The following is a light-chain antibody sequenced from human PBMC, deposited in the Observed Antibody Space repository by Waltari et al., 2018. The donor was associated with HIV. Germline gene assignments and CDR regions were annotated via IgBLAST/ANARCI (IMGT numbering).Light chain of an antibody. J-gene: IGLJ2*01. CDR3: SSYTSSITLV. CDR1: SNDVGGYNY. Sequence: QSALTQPASLSGSPGQSIPISCDGTSNDVGGYNYVSWYQQHPGKAPKLMICEVNNRPSGVSSRFSGSKSGNTAYLTISGLQAEDEADYYCSSYTSSITLVFGGGTKVTVL. V-gene: IGLV2-14*01. CDR2: EVN.